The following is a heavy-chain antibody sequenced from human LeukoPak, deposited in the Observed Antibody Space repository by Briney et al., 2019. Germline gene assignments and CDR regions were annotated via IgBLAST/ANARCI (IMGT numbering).Heavy chain of an antibody. D-gene: IGHD6-19*01. CDR3: VAGTPY. CDR2: IKYDGSEK. Sequence: PGGSLRLSCAASGFTFSSKWMSWVRQAPGKGLEWVANIKYDGSEKYCVDSVKGRFTISRDNAKNSLYLQMNSLRAEDTALYYCVAGTPYWGQGTLVTVSS. CDR1: GFTFSSKW. V-gene: IGHV3-7*03. J-gene: IGHJ4*02.